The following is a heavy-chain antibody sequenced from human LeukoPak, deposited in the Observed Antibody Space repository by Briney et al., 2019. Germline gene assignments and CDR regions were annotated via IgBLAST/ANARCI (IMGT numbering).Heavy chain of an antibody. Sequence: PGGSLRLSCSASGFTFSNYPMHWVRQAPGKGLEYVSGISGNGGNTYYANSVKGRFTISRDNSKNTLYLQMSSLRAEDTAVYYCVKDSETMMLFDYWGQGTLVTVSS. CDR3: VKDSETMMLFDY. CDR2: ISGNGGNT. D-gene: IGHD4/OR15-4a*01. J-gene: IGHJ4*02. CDR1: GFTFSNYP. V-gene: IGHV3-64D*06.